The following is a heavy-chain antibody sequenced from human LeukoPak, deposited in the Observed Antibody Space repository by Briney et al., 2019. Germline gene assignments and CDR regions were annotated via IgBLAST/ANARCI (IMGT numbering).Heavy chain of an antibody. D-gene: IGHD1-26*01. CDR1: GFTFSTYA. Sequence: PGGSLRLSCAASGFTFSTYAMNWVRQAPGKGLEWVSAISGSATGSVTTYYTDSVKGRFTISRDNSKNTLYLQMNSLRAEDTAVYYCAKGWGELDFDYWGQGTLVTVSS. J-gene: IGHJ4*02. CDR3: AKGWGELDFDY. CDR2: ISGSATGSVTT. V-gene: IGHV3-23*01.